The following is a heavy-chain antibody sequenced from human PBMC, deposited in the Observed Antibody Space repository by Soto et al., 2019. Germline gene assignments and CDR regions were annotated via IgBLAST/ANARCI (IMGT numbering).Heavy chain of an antibody. CDR3: VRERGPFAAFDI. J-gene: IGHJ3*02. Sequence: WGSLRLSCAASGFPFTTYGMHWVRQAPGKGLEWVAVRWANGINKYYADSMSGRVTISRDNSQNTLDLQMNSLRDEDPGLYYCVRERGPFAAFDIWGQGTMVTVSS. CDR2: RWANGINK. CDR1: GFPFTTYG. V-gene: IGHV3-33*01.